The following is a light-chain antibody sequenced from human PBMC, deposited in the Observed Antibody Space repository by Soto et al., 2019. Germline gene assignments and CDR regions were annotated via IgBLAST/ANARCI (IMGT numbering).Light chain of an antibody. CDR2: DAS. J-gene: IGKJ1*01. Sequence: EIVLTQSPGTLSLSPGERATLPCRATQSVSSSYLAWYQQKPGQAPRLLIYDASRRATGIPDRFSGSGSGTDFTLTISRLEPEDFAVYYCQQYGSSRTFGQGTKVEIK. CDR1: QSVSSSY. CDR3: QQYGSSRT. V-gene: IGKV3-20*01.